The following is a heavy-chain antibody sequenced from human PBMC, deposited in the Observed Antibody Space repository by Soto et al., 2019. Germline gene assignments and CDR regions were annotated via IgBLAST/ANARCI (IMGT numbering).Heavy chain of an antibody. J-gene: IGHJ4*02. CDR2: ISDSSRYT. V-gene: IGHV3-11*06. CDR3: ARHTSGWHYYDY. Sequence: PGGSLRLSCAASGFNFSDHYMNWVRQAPGKGLEWVSYISDSSRYTNFADSVKGRFTISRDNAKNSLYLQMNSLRVEDTAVYYCARHTSGWHYYDYWGQGTPVTVSS. D-gene: IGHD6-19*01. CDR1: GFNFSDHY.